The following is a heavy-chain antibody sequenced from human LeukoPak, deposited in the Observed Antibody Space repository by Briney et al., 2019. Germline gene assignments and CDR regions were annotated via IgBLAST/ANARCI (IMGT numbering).Heavy chain of an antibody. D-gene: IGHD3-22*01. V-gene: IGHV3-74*01. CDR2: INSDGSST. J-gene: IGHJ4*02. CDR3: ARGPYYYDSSGYYYYY. Sequence: GGSLRLSCAASGFTFSSYWMHWVRQAPGKGLVWVSRINSDGSSTSYADSVKGRFTISRDNAKNTMYLQMNSLRAEDTAVYYCARGPYYYDSSGYYYYYWGQGTVVTVSS. CDR1: GFTFSSYW.